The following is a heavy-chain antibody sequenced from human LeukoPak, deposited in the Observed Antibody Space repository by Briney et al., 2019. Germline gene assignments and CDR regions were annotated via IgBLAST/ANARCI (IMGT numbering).Heavy chain of an antibody. V-gene: IGHV1-69*05. CDR1: GYTFTSYG. Sequence: AASVKVSCKASGYTFTSYGISWVRQAPGQGLEWMGGIIPIFGTANYAQKFQGRVTITTDESTSTAYMELSSLRSEDTAVYYCARGGQLGAGVFYYFDYWGQGTLVTVSS. D-gene: IGHD1-26*01. CDR3: ARGGQLGAGVFYYFDY. CDR2: IIPIFGTA. J-gene: IGHJ4*02.